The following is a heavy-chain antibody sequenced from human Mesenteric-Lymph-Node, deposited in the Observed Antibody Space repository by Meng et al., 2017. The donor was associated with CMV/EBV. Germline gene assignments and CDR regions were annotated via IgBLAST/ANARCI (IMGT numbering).Heavy chain of an antibody. CDR1: GGSISSYY. CDR2: IYYSGST. V-gene: IGHV4-59*01. D-gene: IGHD3-16*01. CDR3: ARVGGNDFFDY. Sequence: SETLSLTCTVSGGSISSYYWSWIRQPPGKGLEWIGYIYYSGSTNYNPSLKSRVTISVDTSKNQFSLKLSSVTAADTAVYYCARVGGNDFFDYWGQGTLVTVSS. J-gene: IGHJ4*02.